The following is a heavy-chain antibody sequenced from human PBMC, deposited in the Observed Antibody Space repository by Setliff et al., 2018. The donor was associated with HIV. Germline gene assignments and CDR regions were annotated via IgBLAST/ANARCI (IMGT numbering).Heavy chain of an antibody. CDR2: INPAGKPT. CDR1: GYTFTSDY. J-gene: IGHJ5*02. D-gene: IGHD6-19*01. Sequence: ASVKVSCKASGYTFTSDYIHWVRQAPGQGLEGMGIINPAGKPTIYAQKFQGRLTMTRDTSTNTVYMELSSLRSEDRAVYYCAKYIPGPAINSGRIKNWFDPWGEGTLVTAPQ. CDR3: AKYIPGPAINSGRIKNWFDP. V-gene: IGHV1-46*01.